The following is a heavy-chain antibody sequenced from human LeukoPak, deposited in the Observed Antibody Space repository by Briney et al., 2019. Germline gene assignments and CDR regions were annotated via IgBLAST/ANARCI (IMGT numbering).Heavy chain of an antibody. J-gene: IGHJ6*03. D-gene: IGHD2-2*01. CDR2: ISSSSSYI. CDR3: ARIADIVVVPAARGRYYYMDV. V-gene: IGHV3-21*01. Sequence: GGSLRLSCAASGFTFSSYSMNWVRQAPGKGLEWVSSISSSSSYIYYADLVKGRFTISRDNAKNSLYLQMNSLRAEDTAVYYCARIADIVVVPAARGRYYYMDVWGKGTTVTVSS. CDR1: GFTFSSYS.